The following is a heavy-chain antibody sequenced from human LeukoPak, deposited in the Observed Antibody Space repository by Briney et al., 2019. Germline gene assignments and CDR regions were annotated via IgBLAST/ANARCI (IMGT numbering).Heavy chain of an antibody. J-gene: IGHJ4*02. V-gene: IGHV3-7*01. Sequence: GGSLRLSCAASGFTFSSYWMSWVRQAPGKGLEWVANIKQDGSEKYYVDSVKGRFTTSRDNAKNSLYLQMNSLRAEDTAVYYCAREHHYYGSGSSYDYWGQGTLVTVSS. CDR3: AREHHYYGSGSSYDY. D-gene: IGHD3-10*01. CDR2: IKQDGSEK. CDR1: GFTFSSYW.